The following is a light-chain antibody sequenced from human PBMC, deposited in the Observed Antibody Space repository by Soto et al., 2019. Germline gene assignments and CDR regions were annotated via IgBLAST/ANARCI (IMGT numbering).Light chain of an antibody. CDR2: DAS. V-gene: IGKV1-5*01. J-gene: IGKJ5*01. CDR1: QGISSW. Sequence: DIQITQSPSTLSASVGDRVTITCRASQGISSWLAWYQQKPGKAPKLLIYDASSLESGVPSRFSGSGSGTEFTLTISSLQPDDFATYYCQQYNSYSITFGQGTRLEI. CDR3: QQYNSYSIT.